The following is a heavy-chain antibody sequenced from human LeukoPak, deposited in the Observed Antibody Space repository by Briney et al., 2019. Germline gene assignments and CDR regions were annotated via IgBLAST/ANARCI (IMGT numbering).Heavy chain of an antibody. Sequence: NPSETLSLTCTVSGGSISSSSYYWGWIRQPPGKGLEWIGSIYYSGSTYYNPSLKSRVTISVDTSKNQFSLKLSSVTAADTAVYYCAREAWGYFDWLPPYYFEYWGQGTLVTVSS. CDR1: GGSISSSSYY. CDR3: AREAWGYFDWLPPYYFEY. D-gene: IGHD3-9*01. V-gene: IGHV4-39*01. CDR2: IYYSGST. J-gene: IGHJ4*02.